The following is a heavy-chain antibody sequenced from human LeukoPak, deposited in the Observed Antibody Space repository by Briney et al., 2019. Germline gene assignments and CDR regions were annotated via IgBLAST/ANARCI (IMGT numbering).Heavy chain of an antibody. CDR3: AKAPQDIVVVVAATDFYYMDV. V-gene: IGHV3-23*01. D-gene: IGHD2-15*01. CDR1: GFTFSSYA. CDR2: ISGSGGST. J-gene: IGHJ6*03. Sequence: PGGSLRLSCAASGFTFSSYAMSWVRPAPGKGLEWVSAISGSGGSTYYADSVKGRFTISRDNSKNTLYLQMNSLRAEDTAVYYCAKAPQDIVVVVAATDFYYMDVWGKGTTVTVSS.